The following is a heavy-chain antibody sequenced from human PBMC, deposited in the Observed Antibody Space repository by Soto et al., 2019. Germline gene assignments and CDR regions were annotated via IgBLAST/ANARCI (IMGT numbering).Heavy chain of an antibody. CDR2: IYYSGST. J-gene: IGHJ6*02. Sequence: SETLSLTCTVSGGSISSGDYYWSWIRQPPGKGLEWIGYIYYSGSTYYNPSLKSRVTISVDTSKNQFSLKLSSVTAADTDVYCCARGGNITIFGVVNYGMDVWGQGTTVTVSS. V-gene: IGHV4-30-4*01. D-gene: IGHD3-3*01. CDR1: GGSISSGDYY. CDR3: ARGGNITIFGVVNYGMDV.